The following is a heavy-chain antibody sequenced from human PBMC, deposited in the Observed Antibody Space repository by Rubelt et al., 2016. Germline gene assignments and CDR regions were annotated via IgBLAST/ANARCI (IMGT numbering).Heavy chain of an antibody. V-gene: IGHV3-30*04. CDR1: GFTFRSYA. Sequence: QVQLVESGGGVVQPGRSLRLSCAASGFTFRSYAMHWVRQGPGKGLEWVAVISYDGRTKYYADSVKGRFTISRDSPKNTLYLQMNSLRAEDTAVYYCGRDRRYTLAAGPYFDYWGQGTQVTVSS. D-gene: IGHD6-13*01. CDR2: ISYDGRTK. J-gene: IGHJ4*02. CDR3: GRDRRYTLAAGPYFDY.